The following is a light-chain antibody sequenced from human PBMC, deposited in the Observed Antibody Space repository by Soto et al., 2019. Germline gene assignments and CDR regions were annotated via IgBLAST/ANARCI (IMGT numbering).Light chain of an antibody. Sequence: QSALTQPPSASGSPGQSVTISCTGTSSDVGGYNYVSWYQQHPGKAPKLMIYEVSKRPSGVPDRFSGSKSGNTASLTVSGLQAEDEADYYCSSYAVSNRGVCGGGTKLTVL. CDR3: SSYAVSNRGV. CDR2: EVS. J-gene: IGLJ3*02. V-gene: IGLV2-8*01. CDR1: SSDVGGYNY.